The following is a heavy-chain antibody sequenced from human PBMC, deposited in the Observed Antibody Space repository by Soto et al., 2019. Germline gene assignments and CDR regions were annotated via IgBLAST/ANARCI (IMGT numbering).Heavy chain of an antibody. V-gene: IGHV1-18*01. D-gene: IGHD3-16*01. CDR1: GFTFTSYA. J-gene: IGHJ4*02. CDR2: ISAYNGNT. CDR3: ARDFTGWPPDGVDS. Sequence: QVHLVQSGPEVKKPGASVKVSCKASGFTFTSYAITWVRQAPGQGLEWMGWISAYNGNTNYAHNLRGRVTMTKDTSTSTAYMELGSLTSDDPAVYYCARDFTGWPPDGVDSWGQGTLVIVSS.